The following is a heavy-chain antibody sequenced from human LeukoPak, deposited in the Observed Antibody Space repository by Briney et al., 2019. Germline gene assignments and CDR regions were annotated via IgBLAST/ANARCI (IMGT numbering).Heavy chain of an antibody. D-gene: IGHD3-22*01. Sequence: GGSLRLSCAASGFIFSTYAMNWVRQAPGKGLEWVSAISSNGGITYYADSVKGRFTISRDNSKNTLFLQANSLRAEDTAVYYCAKDWSSGVSGYLISFDFWGQGTLVTVSS. CDR1: GFIFSTYA. J-gene: IGHJ4*02. V-gene: IGHV3-23*01. CDR2: ISSNGGIT. CDR3: AKDWSSGVSGYLISFDF.